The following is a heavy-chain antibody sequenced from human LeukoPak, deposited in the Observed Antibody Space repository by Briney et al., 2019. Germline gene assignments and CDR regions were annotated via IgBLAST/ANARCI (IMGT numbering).Heavy chain of an antibody. CDR3: ASYSSGFDAFDI. V-gene: IGHV4-59*01. D-gene: IGHD6-19*01. CDR2: IYYSGST. J-gene: IGHJ3*02. CDR1: GGSISSYY. Sequence: SETLPLTCTVSGGSISSYYWSWIRQPPGKGLEWIGYIYYSGSTNYNPSLKSRVTISVDTSKNQFSLKLSSVTAADTAVYYCASYSSGFDAFDIWGQGTMVTVSS.